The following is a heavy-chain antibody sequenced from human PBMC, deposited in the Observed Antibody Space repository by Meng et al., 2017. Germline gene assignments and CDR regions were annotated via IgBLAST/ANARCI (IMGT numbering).Heavy chain of an antibody. CDR2: VTDDGYN. CDR3: GASRCVRSTHVFDS. V-gene: IGHV4-34*01. J-gene: IGHJ5*01. Sequence: QVQLRQWGAGLLKPSETLSLTCTVYGGSFSGHYWSWIRQAPGEGLEWIVEVTDDGYNKYNPALKRRVTVTADTTKNEDSLILISVTAADTAVDYCGASRCVRSTHVFDSWGQGTLVTVSS. D-gene: IGHD2-21*01. CDR1: GGSFSGHY.